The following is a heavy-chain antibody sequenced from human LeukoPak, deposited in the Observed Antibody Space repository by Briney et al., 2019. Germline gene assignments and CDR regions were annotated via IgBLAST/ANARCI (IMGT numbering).Heavy chain of an antibody. V-gene: IGHV4-59*01. CDR3: ARVSLSGTEFDY. CDR2: IYYSGST. D-gene: IGHD1-26*01. CDR1: GGSIRSYY. J-gene: IGHJ4*02. Sequence: SETLSLTCTVSGGSIRSYYWSWIRQPPGRGLEWIGYIYYSGSTNYNPSLKSRVTISVESSKNQFSLKLSSVTAADTAVYYCARVSLSGTEFDYWGQGTLVTVFS.